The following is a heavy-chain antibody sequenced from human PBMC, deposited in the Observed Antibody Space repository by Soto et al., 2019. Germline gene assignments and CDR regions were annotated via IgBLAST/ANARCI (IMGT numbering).Heavy chain of an antibody. CDR1: GGTFSSYT. J-gene: IGHJ5*02. V-gene: IGHV1-69*08. CDR3: ARESVLSSGYSAWFDP. Sequence: QVQLVQSGAEVKKPGSSVKVSCKASGGTFSSYTISWVRQAPGQGLEWMGRIIPILGIANYAQKFQGRVTINADKSTSTAYMELSSLRSEGTAVYYCARESVLSSGYSAWFDPWGQGTLVTVFS. D-gene: IGHD3-22*01. CDR2: IIPILGIA.